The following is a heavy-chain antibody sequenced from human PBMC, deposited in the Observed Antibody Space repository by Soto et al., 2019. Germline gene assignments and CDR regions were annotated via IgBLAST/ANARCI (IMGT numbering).Heavy chain of an antibody. CDR1: GGSISSYY. J-gene: IGHJ4*02. CDR2: IYYSGST. D-gene: IGHD3-22*01. V-gene: IGHV4-59*01. CDR3: AGTYYYDSGGLNY. Sequence: SETLSLTCTVSGGSISSYYWSWIRQPPGKGLEWIGYIYYSGSTNYNPSLKSRVTISVDTSKNQFSLKLSSVTAADTAVYYCAGTYYYDSGGLNYWGQGTLVTVSS.